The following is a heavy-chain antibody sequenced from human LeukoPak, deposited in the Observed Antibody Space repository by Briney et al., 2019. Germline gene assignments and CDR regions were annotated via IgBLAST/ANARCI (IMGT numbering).Heavy chain of an antibody. V-gene: IGHV4-34*01. D-gene: IGHD2-21*01. J-gene: IGHJ4*02. CDR3: ARFGADSPGAEYYFDY. CDR1: GGSFSGYY. Sequence: SETLSLTCAVYGGSFSGYYWSWIRQPPGKGLEWIGEINHSGSTDYNPSLKSRVTISVDTSKNQFSLKLSSVTAADTAVYYCARFGADSPGAEYYFDYWGQGTLVTVSS. CDR2: INHSGST.